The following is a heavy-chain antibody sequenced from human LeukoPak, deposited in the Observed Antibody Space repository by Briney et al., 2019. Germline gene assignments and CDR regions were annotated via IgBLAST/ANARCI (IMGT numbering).Heavy chain of an antibody. CDR2: IKQDGSEK. D-gene: IGHD4-23*01. J-gene: IGHJ4*02. V-gene: IGHV3-7*01. Sequence: GGSLRPSCAASGFAFSSYWMTWVRQAPGKGLEWVANIKQDGSEKYYVDSVKGRFTISRDNAKNALYLQMNSLRAEDTAVYYCARDVYGGYFDYWGKGILVTVSS. CDR3: ARDVYGGYFDY. CDR1: GFAFSSYW.